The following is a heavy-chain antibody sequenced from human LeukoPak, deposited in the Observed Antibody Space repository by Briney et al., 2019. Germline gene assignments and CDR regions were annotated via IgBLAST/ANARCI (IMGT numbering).Heavy chain of an antibody. Sequence: PSETLSLTCTVSGGSISSYYWSWIRQPPGKGLEWIGNVFYSGSTYYSPSLKSRVTISLDTSRNQFSLKLNSVTAADTAVYYCAKSNGYGLVDIWGQGTMVTVSS. D-gene: IGHD3-10*01. CDR1: GGSISSYY. CDR3: AKSNGYGLVDI. J-gene: IGHJ3*02. CDR2: VFYSGST. V-gene: IGHV4-59*12.